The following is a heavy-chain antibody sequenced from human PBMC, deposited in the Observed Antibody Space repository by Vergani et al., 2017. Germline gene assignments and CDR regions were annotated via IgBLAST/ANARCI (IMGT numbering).Heavy chain of an antibody. CDR1: GYTFTSYD. Sequence: QVQLVQSGAEVKKPGASVKVSCKASGYTFTSYDINWVRQATGQGLEWMGWMNPNSGNTGYAQKFQGRVTMTRNTSISTTYMELSSLGTEDTAVYHCARSAYSGSWFPDWGQGTLVTVSS. CDR2: MNPNSGNT. D-gene: IGHD6-13*01. V-gene: IGHV1-8*01. J-gene: IGHJ4*02. CDR3: ARSAYSGSWFPD.